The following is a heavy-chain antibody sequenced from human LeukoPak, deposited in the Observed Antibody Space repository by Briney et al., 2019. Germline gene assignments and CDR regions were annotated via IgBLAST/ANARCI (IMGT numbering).Heavy chain of an antibody. J-gene: IGHJ4*02. D-gene: IGHD3-3*01. CDR1: GGSLSGYY. CDR2: INHSGST. V-gene: IGHV4-34*01. Sequence: SETLSLTCGVYGGSLSGYYWSWIRQPPGKGLEWIGEINHSGSTNYNPSLKSRVTISVDTSKNQFSLKLSSVTAADTAVYYCARLTIFGVVINSPFFDYWGQGTLVTVSS. CDR3: ARLTIFGVVINSPFFDY.